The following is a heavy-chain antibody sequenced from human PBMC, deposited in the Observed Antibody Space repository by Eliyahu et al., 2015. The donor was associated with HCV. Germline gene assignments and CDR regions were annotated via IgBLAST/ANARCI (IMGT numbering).Heavy chain of an antibody. V-gene: IGHV3-33*01. Sequence: LEWVAVIWYDGSNKYYADSVKGRFTISRDNSKNTLYLQMNSLRAEDTAVYYCAREYYYDSSGYYLWGQGTMVTVSS. J-gene: IGHJ3*01. CDR3: AREYYYDSSGYYL. D-gene: IGHD3-22*01. CDR2: IWYDGSNK.